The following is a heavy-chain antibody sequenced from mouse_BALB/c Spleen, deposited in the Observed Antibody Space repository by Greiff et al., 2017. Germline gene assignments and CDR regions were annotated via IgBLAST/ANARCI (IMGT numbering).Heavy chain of an antibody. CDR1: GFTFTSHT. D-gene: IGHD2-3*01. CDR3: ARGDDGYCEDAMDY. V-gene: IGHV1-4*01. CDR2: INPSSGYT. J-gene: IGHJ4*01. Sequence: VQLQQSAAELARPGASVKMSCKASGFTFTSHTLHWVKQRPGQGLEWIGYINPSSGYTNYNQKFKDKATLTADKSSSTAYMQLGSLTSEDSAVYYCARGDDGYCEDAMDYWGQGTSVTVSS.